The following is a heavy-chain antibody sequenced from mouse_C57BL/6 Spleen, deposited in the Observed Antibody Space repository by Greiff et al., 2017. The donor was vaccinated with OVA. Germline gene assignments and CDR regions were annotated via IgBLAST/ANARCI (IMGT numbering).Heavy chain of an antibody. J-gene: IGHJ3*01. D-gene: IGHD1-1*01. CDR1: GYTFTSYW. CDR3: AREEITTVPPFAY. V-gene: IGHV1-53*01. CDR2: INPSNGGT. Sequence: QVQLQQSGTELVKPGASVKLSCKASGYTFTSYWMHWVKQRPGQGLEWIGNINPSNGGTNYNEKFKSKATLTVDKSSSTAYMQLSSLTSEDSAVYYCAREEITTVPPFAYWGQGTLVTVSA.